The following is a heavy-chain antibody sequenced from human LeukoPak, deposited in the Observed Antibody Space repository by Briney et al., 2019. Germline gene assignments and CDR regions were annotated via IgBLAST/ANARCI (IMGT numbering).Heavy chain of an antibody. V-gene: IGHV1-69*05. J-gene: IGHJ5*02. Sequence: SVKVSCKASGGAFSSYAISWVRQAPGQGLEWMGRIIPIFGTANYAQKFQGRVTITTDESTSTAYMELSSLRSEDTAVYYCARDLRYYYDSSGYYYFDPWGQGTLVTVSS. CDR1: GGAFSSYA. CDR2: IIPIFGTA. CDR3: ARDLRYYYDSSGYYYFDP. D-gene: IGHD3-22*01.